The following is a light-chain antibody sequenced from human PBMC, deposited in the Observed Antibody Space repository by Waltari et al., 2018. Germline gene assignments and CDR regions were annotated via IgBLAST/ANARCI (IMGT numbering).Light chain of an antibody. V-gene: IGKV3-11*01. Sequence: EIVLTQSPATLSLSPGERAPLPCRASHSVDRYLSWYQQKPGQAPRLLIYDASNRATGIPARFSGSGSGTDFTLTISSLEPEDFAIYYCQQRKYWPPLTFGGGTKVEIK. CDR1: HSVDRY. CDR3: QQRKYWPPLT. J-gene: IGKJ4*01. CDR2: DAS.